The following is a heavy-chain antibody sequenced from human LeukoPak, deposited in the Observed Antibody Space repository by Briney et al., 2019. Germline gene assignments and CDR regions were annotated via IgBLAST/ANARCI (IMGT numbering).Heavy chain of an antibody. CDR2: IYPGDSDT. J-gene: IGHJ4*02. V-gene: IGHV5-51*01. Sequence: GESLKISCKGSGYSFTSYWIGWVRQMPGKGLEWMGIIYPGDSDTRYSPSFQGQVTISADKSISTAYLQWRSLKASDTAMYYCARRGAVAGTFFDYWGQGTLVTVSS. D-gene: IGHD6-19*01. CDR3: ARRGAVAGTFFDY. CDR1: GYSFTSYW.